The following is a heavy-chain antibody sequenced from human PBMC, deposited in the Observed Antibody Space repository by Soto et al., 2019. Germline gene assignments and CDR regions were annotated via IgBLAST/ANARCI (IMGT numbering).Heavy chain of an antibody. CDR2: ISASGGST. D-gene: IGHD2-2*01. J-gene: IGHJ4*02. Sequence: GGSLRLSCAASGLTFNIYAMTWVRQAPGKGLEWVSAISASGGSTDYAGSVKGRFTISRDNSKNTLYLQMNSLRAEDTAVYYCGTRIGKELCGGGGCYGGGDYWARGTLVTVSS. V-gene: IGHV3-23*01. CDR1: GLTFNIYA. CDR3: GTRIGKELCGGGGCYGGGDY.